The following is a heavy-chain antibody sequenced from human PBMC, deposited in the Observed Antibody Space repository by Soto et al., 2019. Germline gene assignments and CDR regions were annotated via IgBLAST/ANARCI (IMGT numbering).Heavy chain of an antibody. Sequence: QVQLAQSANEVKKPGASVRVSCKAAGYTFIRYGIAWVRQAPGQGLEWMGWISPYNDYTVYEQKFQGRVSMTADTSMRAAYLSLWGLNSHDTPVDNCARGGSYDTSWGKLSNHGLDVW. V-gene: IGHV1-18*01. J-gene: IGHJ6*01. CDR3: ARGGSYDTSWGKLSNHGLDV. D-gene: IGHD3-16*01. CDR1: GYTFIRYG. CDR2: ISPYNDYT.